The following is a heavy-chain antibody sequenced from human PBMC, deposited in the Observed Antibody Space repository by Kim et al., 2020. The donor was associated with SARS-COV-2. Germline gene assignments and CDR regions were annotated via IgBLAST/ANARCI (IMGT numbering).Heavy chain of an antibody. CDR1: GYSFTSYW. V-gene: IGHV5-51*01. CDR3: ARHSYGSGSYYYYGMDV. Sequence: GESLKISCKGSGYSFTSYWIGWVRQMPGKGLEWMGIIYPGGSDTRYSPSFQGQVTISADKSISTAYLQWSSLKASDPAMYYCARHSYGSGSYYYYGMDVWGQGTTVTVSS. CDR2: IYPGGSDT. J-gene: IGHJ6*02. D-gene: IGHD3-10*01.